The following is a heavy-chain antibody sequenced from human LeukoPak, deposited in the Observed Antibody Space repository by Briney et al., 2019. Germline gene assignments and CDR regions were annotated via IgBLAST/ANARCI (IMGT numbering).Heavy chain of an antibody. V-gene: IGHV3-48*03. Sequence: GGSLRLSCAASGFTFSSYEMNWVRQAPGKGLEWVSYISSSGSTIYYADSVKGRFTISRDNAKNSLYLQMYSLRAEDTAVYYCARDPGDYYFDYWGQGTLVTVSS. CDR2: ISSSGSTI. D-gene: IGHD3-3*01. J-gene: IGHJ4*02. CDR1: GFTFSSYE. CDR3: ARDPGDYYFDY.